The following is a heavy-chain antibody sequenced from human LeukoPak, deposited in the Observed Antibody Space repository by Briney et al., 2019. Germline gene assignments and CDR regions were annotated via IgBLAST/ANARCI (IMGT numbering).Heavy chain of an antibody. CDR3: VKSQGFRRFHSTNFDY. CDR1: GFTLSRYA. J-gene: IGHJ4*02. CDR2: ISSKGGST. D-gene: IGHD2-2*01. Sequence: GGSLRLSCSASGFTLSRYAVQGGPHPPGRGLEYVSAISSKGGSTYYADSVKGRFTISRDNSKNTLYLQMSSLRAEDTAVYYCVKSQGFRRFHSTNFDYWGQGTLVTVSS. V-gene: IGHV3-64D*06.